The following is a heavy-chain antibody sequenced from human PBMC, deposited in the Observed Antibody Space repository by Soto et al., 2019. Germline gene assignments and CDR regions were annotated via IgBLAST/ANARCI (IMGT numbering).Heavy chain of an antibody. CDR2: INDVNGNT. J-gene: IGHJ3*02. CDR3: ARKSGTYSAFNX. D-gene: IGHD1-26*01. V-gene: IGHV1-3*01. CDR1: GYTFTTYA. Sequence: ASVKVSCKASGYTFTTYAMHWVRQAPGQRLEWMGLINDVNGNTKYSKKFQGRVNITRDTSASTAYMEVSSLRSEDTALYYCARKSGTYSAFNXWGQVTMVTVS.